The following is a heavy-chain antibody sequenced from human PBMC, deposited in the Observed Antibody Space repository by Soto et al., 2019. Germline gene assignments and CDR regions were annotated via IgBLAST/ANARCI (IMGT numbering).Heavy chain of an antibody. CDR3: AKGHDYVWGSYRYSGLDY. CDR1: GGTFSSYA. Sequence: QVQLVQSGAEVKKPGSSVRVSCKASGGTFSSYAVSWVRQAPGQGLEWMGGIIPIFGTANYAQKFQGRVTITGDDSRSTAYMELSSLRSDYTAVYYCAKGHDYVWGSYRYSGLDYWGEGTLVTVSS. D-gene: IGHD3-16*02. V-gene: IGHV1-69*01. J-gene: IGHJ4*02. CDR2: IIPIFGTA.